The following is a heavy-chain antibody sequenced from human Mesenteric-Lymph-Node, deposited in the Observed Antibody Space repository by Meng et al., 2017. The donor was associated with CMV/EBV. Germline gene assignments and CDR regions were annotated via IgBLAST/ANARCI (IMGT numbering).Heavy chain of an antibody. CDR3: AREDGHDCGDS. CDR2: IHYSGST. CDR1: GGSVSSASYF. J-gene: IGHJ4*02. Sequence: SETLSLTCSVSGGSVSSASYFWSWIRQPPGRGLEWIGYIHYSGSTNYNPSLKSRVTISVDTSKNQFSLKMNSVTAADTAMYYCAREDGHDCGDSWGQGTLVTVSS. D-gene: IGHD2-21*02. V-gene: IGHV4-61*01.